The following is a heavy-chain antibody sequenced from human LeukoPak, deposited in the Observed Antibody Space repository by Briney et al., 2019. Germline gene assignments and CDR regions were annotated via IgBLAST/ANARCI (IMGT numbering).Heavy chain of an antibody. CDR3: ASGATMVRGVIRS. D-gene: IGHD3-10*01. J-gene: IGHJ5*02. CDR1: RFTFSGYA. V-gene: IGHV3-30*04. CDR2: ISYDGSNK. Sequence: GGSFRLSSSASRFTFSGYAMHWVRQAPGKGLEWVAVISYDGSNKYYADSVKGRFTISRDNSKNTLYLQMNSLRAEDTAVYYCASGATMVRGVIRSWGQGTLVTVSS.